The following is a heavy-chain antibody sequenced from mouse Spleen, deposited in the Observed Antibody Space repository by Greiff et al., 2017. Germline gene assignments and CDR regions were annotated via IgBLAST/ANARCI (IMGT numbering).Heavy chain of an antibody. D-gene: IGHD1-1*01. CDR1: GYTFTEYT. CDR3: ASYYGSSYDAMDY. Sequence: EVKVVESGPELVKPGASVKISCKTSGYTFTEYTMHWVKQSHGKSLEWIGGINPNNGGTSYNQKFKGKATLTVDKSSSTAYMELRSLTSEDSAVYYCASYYGSSYDAMDYWGQGTSVTVSS. J-gene: IGHJ4*01. V-gene: IGHV1-18*01. CDR2: INPNNGGT.